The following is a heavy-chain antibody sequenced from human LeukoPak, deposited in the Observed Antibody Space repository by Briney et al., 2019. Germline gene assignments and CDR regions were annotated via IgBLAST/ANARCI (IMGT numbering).Heavy chain of an antibody. J-gene: IGHJ4*02. D-gene: IGHD5-18*01. CDR3: AKDAVGYSYGYGDY. CDR2: IRGSGGST. CDR1: AFTFSSYA. V-gene: IGHV3-23*01. Sequence: GGSMTLASAASAFTFSSYAMGWVRQAPGKVREWVSVIRGSGGSTYYADSVKGRFTISRDNSKNTLYLQMNSLRAEDTAVYDCAKDAVGYSYGYGDYWGQGTLVTVSS.